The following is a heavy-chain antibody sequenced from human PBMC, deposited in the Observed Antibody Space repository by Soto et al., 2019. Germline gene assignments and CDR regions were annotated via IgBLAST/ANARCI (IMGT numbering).Heavy chain of an antibody. CDR1: GGSFSGYY. Sequence: SETLSLTCAVSGGSFSGYYWNWIRQPPGKVLEWIGEINHGGSTNYNPSLKSRVTMSIDTSKNQFSLKVSSVSAADTAVYYCARNLGDYPNYWGQGTLVNVSS. J-gene: IGHJ4*02. CDR2: INHGGST. D-gene: IGHD4-17*01. V-gene: IGHV4-34*01. CDR3: ARNLGDYPNY.